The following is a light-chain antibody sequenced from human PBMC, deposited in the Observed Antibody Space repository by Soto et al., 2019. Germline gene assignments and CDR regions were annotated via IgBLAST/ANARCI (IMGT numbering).Light chain of an antibody. CDR1: QSINNW. Sequence: DIQMTQSPSTLSASVGDRVTITCRASQSINNWLAWYQQKPGKAPKILISDASSLESGVPSSFSGSGSGTEFTLTITSLQPDDFTTYFCQQYNAYPWTFGQETMVEIK. CDR3: QQYNAYPWT. V-gene: IGKV1-5*01. CDR2: DAS. J-gene: IGKJ1*01.